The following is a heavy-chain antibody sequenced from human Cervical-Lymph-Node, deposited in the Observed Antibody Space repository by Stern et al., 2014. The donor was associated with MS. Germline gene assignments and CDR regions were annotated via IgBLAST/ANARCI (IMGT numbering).Heavy chain of an antibody. D-gene: IGHD6-13*01. J-gene: IGHJ4*02. Sequence: QVQLVQSGAEVKNPGASVKVSCKASGYTFTSYAMHWVRQAPGQRLDWMGWINAGNGNTKNSQKFQGRVTITRDTSASTAYMELSSLRSEDTAVYYCARDQSEYSSSTFDYWGQGTLVTVSS. V-gene: IGHV1-3*01. CDR3: ARDQSEYSSSTFDY. CDR1: GYTFTSYA. CDR2: INAGNGNT.